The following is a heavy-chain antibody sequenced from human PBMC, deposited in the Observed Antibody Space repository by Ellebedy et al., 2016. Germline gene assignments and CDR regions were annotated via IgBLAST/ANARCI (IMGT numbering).Heavy chain of an antibody. Sequence: ASVKVSXKASGYTFTGYYMHWVRQAPGQGLEWMGWINPNSGGTNYAQKFQGRVTMTRDTSISTAYMELSRLRSDDTAVYYCARVRIAAAIFDYWGQGTLVTVSS. J-gene: IGHJ4*02. CDR1: GYTFTGYY. CDR3: ARVRIAAAIFDY. D-gene: IGHD6-13*01. V-gene: IGHV1-2*02. CDR2: INPNSGGT.